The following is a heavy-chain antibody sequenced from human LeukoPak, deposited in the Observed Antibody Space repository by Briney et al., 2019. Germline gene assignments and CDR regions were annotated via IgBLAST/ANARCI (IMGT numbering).Heavy chain of an antibody. D-gene: IGHD6-13*01. CDR3: AREEGQLALDY. J-gene: IGHJ4*02. V-gene: IGHV4-4*07. CDR2: IYTSGST. Sequence: PGGSLRLSCAASGFTFSSYAMSWVRQAPGKGLEWIGRIYTSGSTNYNPSLKSRVTMSVDTSKNQFSLKLSSVTAADTAVYYCAREEGQLALDYWGQGTLVTVSS. CDR1: GFTFSSYA.